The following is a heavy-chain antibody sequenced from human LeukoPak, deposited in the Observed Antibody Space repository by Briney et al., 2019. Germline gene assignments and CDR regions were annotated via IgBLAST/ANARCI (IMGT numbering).Heavy chain of an antibody. V-gene: IGHV4-34*01. Sequence: PSETLSLTCAVYGGSFSGYYWSWIRQPSGKGLEWIGEINHSGSTNYNPSLKSRVTISVDTSKNQFSLKLSSVTAADTAVYYCARVQILTGYYPYYYYYGMDVWGQGTTVTVSS. CDR3: ARVQILTGYYPYYYYYGMDV. J-gene: IGHJ6*02. CDR2: INHSGST. D-gene: IGHD3-9*01. CDR1: GGSFSGYY.